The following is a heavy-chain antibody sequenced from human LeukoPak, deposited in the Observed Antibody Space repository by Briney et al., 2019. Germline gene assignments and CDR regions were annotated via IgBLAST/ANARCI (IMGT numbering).Heavy chain of an antibody. V-gene: IGHV4-39*01. CDR1: GGSISSSDYY. CDR3: ARALGYCSGGSCTRGYNWFDP. D-gene: IGHD2-15*01. CDR2: IYYGGST. J-gene: IGHJ5*02. Sequence: PSETLSLTCTVSGGSISSSDYYWGWIRQPPGKGLEWIGSIYYGGSTYYNPSLKSRVTISVDTSMNQFSLKLSFVTTADAAVYYCARALGYCSGGSCTRGYNWFDPWGQGTLVTVPS.